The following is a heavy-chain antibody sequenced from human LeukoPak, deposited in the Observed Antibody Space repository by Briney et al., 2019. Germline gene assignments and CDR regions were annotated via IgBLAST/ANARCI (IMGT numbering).Heavy chain of an antibody. CDR3: ARDHDYGPDY. D-gene: IGHD4/OR15-4a*01. CDR1: GYTFTVHY. CDR2: IKPDSGAT. Sequence: LAASVKVSCTASGYTFTVHYMHWLRQAPGQGLEWMGWIKPDSGATNFAQNFQGRVTMTSDTSINTAYMELSSLTSDDTAMYYCARDHDYGPDYWGQGTLVTVSA. J-gene: IGHJ4*02. V-gene: IGHV1-2*02.